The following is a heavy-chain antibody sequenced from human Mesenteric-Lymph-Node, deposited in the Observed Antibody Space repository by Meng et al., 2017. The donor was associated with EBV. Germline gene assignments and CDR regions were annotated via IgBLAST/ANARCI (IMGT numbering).Heavy chain of an antibody. CDR2: SFSDDDE. CDR1: GFTLSTSEMA. V-gene: IGHV2-5*02. D-gene: IGHD3-10*01. CDR3: ARTGITHDH. Sequence: QITLNGYGPSGAKPTQTLTVTCSLSGFTLSTSEMAVRSVRQRPGKVPEWLALSFSDDDEGSSPALKSRLTIYRDNSENQVVLTMTTMAPEDKATYYCARTGITHDHWGQGALVTVSS. J-gene: IGHJ4*02.